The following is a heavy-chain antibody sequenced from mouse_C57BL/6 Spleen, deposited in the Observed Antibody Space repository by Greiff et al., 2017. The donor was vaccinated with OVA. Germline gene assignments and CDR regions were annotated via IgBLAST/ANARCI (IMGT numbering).Heavy chain of an antibody. D-gene: IGHD4-1*02. J-gene: IGHJ2*01. Sequence: QVQLKQSGAELVKPGASVKISCKASGYAFSSYWMNWVKQRPGKGLEWIGQIYPGDGDTNYNGKFKGKATLTADKSSSTAYMQLSSLTSEDSAVYFCARVNWDQGYYFDYWGQGTTLTVSS. CDR1: GYAFSSYW. V-gene: IGHV1-80*01. CDR2: IYPGDGDT. CDR3: ARVNWDQGYYFDY.